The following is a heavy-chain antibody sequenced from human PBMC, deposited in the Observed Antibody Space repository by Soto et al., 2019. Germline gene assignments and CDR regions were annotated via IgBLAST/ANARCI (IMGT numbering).Heavy chain of an antibody. CDR2: ISAGVGST. D-gene: IGHD1-26*01. CDR3: AMPPASVSSTIYSYYGMDV. CDR1: GFTFSSYA. V-gene: IGHV3-23*01. J-gene: IGHJ6*02. Sequence: EVQLLQSGGGLLQPGGSLRLSCAASGFTFSSYAMTWVRRAPGKGLEWVSAISAGVGSTYYADSVKGRFTVSRDKSKNTLYLQMNSLSAEDTAVYYCAMPPASVSSTIYSYYGMDVWGRGTTVTVSS.